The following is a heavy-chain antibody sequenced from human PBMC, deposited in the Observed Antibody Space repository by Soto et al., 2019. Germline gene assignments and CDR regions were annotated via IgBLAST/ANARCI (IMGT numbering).Heavy chain of an antibody. V-gene: IGHV3-23*01. CDR1: GFTFSSYA. J-gene: IGHJ4*02. CDR2: ISGSGGST. D-gene: IGHD3-9*01. Sequence: EVQLLESGGGLVQPGGSLRLSCAASGFTFSSYAMSWVRQAPGKGLEWVSAISGSGGSTYYADSVKGRFTISRDNSKNTLYLQMNSLRAEDTAVYYCAKDGEYYDILTGYSLAPFDYWGQGTLVTVSS. CDR3: AKDGEYYDILTGYSLAPFDY.